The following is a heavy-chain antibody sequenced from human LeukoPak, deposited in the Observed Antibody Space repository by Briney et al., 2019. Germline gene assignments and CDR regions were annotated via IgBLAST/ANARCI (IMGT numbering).Heavy chain of an antibody. J-gene: IGHJ4*02. V-gene: IGHV4-30-4*08. CDR2: IYYSGST. CDR3: ASGFYGSGSSTFDY. Sequence: SETLSLTCTVSGGSISSSSYYWGWIRQPPGKGLEWIGYIYYSGSTYYNPSLKSRVTISVDTSKNQFSLKLSSVTAADTAVYYCASGFYGSGSSTFDYWGQGTLVTVSS. CDR1: GGSISSSSYY. D-gene: IGHD3-10*01.